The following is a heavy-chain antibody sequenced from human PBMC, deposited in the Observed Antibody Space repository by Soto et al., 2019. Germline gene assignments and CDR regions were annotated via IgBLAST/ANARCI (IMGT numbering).Heavy chain of an antibody. CDR1: GFTFSSYA. D-gene: IGHD3-3*01. Sequence: QVQLVESGGGVVQPGRSLRLSCAASGFTFSSYAMHWVRQAPGKGLEWVAVISYDGSNKYYADSVKGRFTISRDNSKNTLYLQMNSRRAEDTAVYYCARDDFWSGPGDYYYGMDVWGQGTTVTVSS. J-gene: IGHJ6*02. CDR3: ARDDFWSGPGDYYYGMDV. V-gene: IGHV3-30-3*01. CDR2: ISYDGSNK.